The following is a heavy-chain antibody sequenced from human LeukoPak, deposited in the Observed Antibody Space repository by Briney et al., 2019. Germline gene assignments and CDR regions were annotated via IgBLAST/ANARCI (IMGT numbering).Heavy chain of an antibody. J-gene: IGHJ4*02. CDR1: GVSLTGYY. Sequence: SETLSLTCTVSGVSLTGYYWTWIRQPPRKGLEWIGYIHSSGNTKYNPSLKSRVTISVDTSKNQFSLKVNSVTAEDTAMYYCANTHLAAPPFDYWGQGTLVTVSS. CDR3: ANTHLAAPPFDY. CDR2: IHSSGNT. D-gene: IGHD6-6*01. V-gene: IGHV4-59*01.